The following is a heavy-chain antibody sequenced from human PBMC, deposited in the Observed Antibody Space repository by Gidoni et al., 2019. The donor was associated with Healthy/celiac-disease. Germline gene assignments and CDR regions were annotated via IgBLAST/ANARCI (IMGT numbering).Heavy chain of an antibody. V-gene: IGHV4-31*03. CDR1: GGSISSGGYY. J-gene: IGHJ4*02. Sequence: QVQLQESGPGLVKPSQTLSLTCTVSGGSISSGGYYWSWIRQHPGKGLEWLGYIYYSGSTYYHPSLKSRVTISVDTSKTQFSLKLSSVTAADPAVYYCARANSRFGITMIVVAFDYWGQGTLVTVSS. CDR3: ARANSRFGITMIVVAFDY. CDR2: IYYSGST. D-gene: IGHD3-22*01.